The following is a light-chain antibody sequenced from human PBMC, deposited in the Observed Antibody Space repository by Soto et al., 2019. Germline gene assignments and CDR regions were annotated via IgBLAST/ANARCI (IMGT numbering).Light chain of an antibody. CDR1: QSVSSSD. CDR3: QQYGSSPT. V-gene: IGKV3-20*01. CDR2: GAS. Sequence: EIVLTQSPGTLSLSPGERATLSCRASQSVSSSDLAWYQQKAGQAPRLLIYGASSRATGIPDRFSGSGSGADFTLTISRLEPEDFAVYYCQQYGSSPTFGQGTKVEIK. J-gene: IGKJ1*01.